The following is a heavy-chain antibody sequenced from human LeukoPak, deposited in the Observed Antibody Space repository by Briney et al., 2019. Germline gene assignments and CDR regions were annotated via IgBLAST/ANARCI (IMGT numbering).Heavy chain of an antibody. Sequence: PGRSLRLSCAASGFAFSSYGMHWVRQAPGKGLERVAVISYDGSNKYYADSVKGRFTISRDNSKNTLYLQMNSLRAEDTAVYYCAKEMLVPAAMPGAFDIWGQGTMVTVSS. V-gene: IGHV3-30*18. J-gene: IGHJ3*02. CDR3: AKEMLVPAAMPGAFDI. D-gene: IGHD2-2*01. CDR2: ISYDGSNK. CDR1: GFAFSSYG.